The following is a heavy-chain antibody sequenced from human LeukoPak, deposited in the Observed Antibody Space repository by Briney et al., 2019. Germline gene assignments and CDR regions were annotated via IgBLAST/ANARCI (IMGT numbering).Heavy chain of an antibody. J-gene: IGHJ4*02. CDR1: GFTFSSYA. V-gene: IGHV3-30*04. CDR2: ISYDGSNK. D-gene: IGHD6-19*01. CDR3: ARDRVLWLVRVHYYYFDY. Sequence: GRSLRLSCAASGFTFSSYAMHWVRQAPGKGLEWVAVISYDGSNKYYADSVKGRFTISRDNSKNTLYLQMNSLRAEDTAVYYCARDRVLWLVRVHYYYFDYWGQGTLVTVSS.